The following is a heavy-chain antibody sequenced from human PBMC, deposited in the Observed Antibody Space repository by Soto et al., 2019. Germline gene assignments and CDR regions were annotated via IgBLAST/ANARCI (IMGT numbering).Heavy chain of an antibody. CDR2: ISAHNGNT. V-gene: IGHV1-18*01. D-gene: IGHD6-6*01. CDR3: GRGRDGDY. Sequence: QVHLVQSGAEVKKPGASVKVSCKGSGYAFTTYGITWVRQAPGQGLEWMGWISAHNGNTNYAQKLQGRVTVTRDTPTSTAYMELRSLRSADTAVYYCGRGRDGDYWGQGALVTVSS. CDR1: GYAFTTYG. J-gene: IGHJ4*02.